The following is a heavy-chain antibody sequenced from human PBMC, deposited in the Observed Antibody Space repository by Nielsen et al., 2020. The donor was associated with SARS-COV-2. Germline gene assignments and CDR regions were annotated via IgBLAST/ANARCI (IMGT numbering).Heavy chain of an antibody. CDR2: ISAYNGNT. Sequence: ASVKVSCKASGYTFTSYGISWVRQAPGQGLEWMGWISAYNGNTNYAQKLQGRVTMTTDTSTSTAYMELSSLRSEDTAVYYCARGALRFLESNWFDPWGQGTLVTVSS. D-gene: IGHD3-3*01. CDR3: ARGALRFLESNWFDP. J-gene: IGHJ5*02. CDR1: GYTFTSYG. V-gene: IGHV1-18*01.